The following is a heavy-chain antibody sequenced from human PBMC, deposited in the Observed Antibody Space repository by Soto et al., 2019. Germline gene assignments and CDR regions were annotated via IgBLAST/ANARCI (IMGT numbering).Heavy chain of an antibody. D-gene: IGHD4-17*01. V-gene: IGHV4-59*08. Sequence: QVQLQESGPGLVRPSETLSLTCTVSGGSIRSYYWSWIRQPPGKGLEWIGYIYYSGSANYNPSLKSRVTISVDTSKIQFSLKLSSATAADTAVYYCARNYGGNVDYWGQGTLVTVSS. CDR3: ARNYGGNVDY. J-gene: IGHJ4*02. CDR1: GGSIRSYY. CDR2: IYYSGSA.